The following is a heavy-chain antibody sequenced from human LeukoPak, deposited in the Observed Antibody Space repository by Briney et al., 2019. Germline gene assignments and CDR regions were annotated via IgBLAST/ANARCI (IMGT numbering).Heavy chain of an antibody. D-gene: IGHD3-22*01. CDR3: ARAREKYYYDSSGRGDAFDI. CDR1: GFTFSFYW. CDR2: INTDGSST. J-gene: IGHJ3*02. V-gene: IGHV3-74*01. Sequence: PGGSLRLSCAASGFTFSFYWMHWVRQAPGKGLVWVSHINTDGSSTRYADSVKSRFTISRDNAKNTLFLQMNSLRAEDTAVYYCARAREKYYYDSSGRGDAFDIWGQGTMVIVSS.